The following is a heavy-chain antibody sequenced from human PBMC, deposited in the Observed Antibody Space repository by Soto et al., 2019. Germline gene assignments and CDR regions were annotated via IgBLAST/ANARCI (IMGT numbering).Heavy chain of an antibody. CDR3: ATSCGYSSGWFRERYYGMVV. V-gene: IGHV3-30-3*01. CDR2: ISYDGSNK. D-gene: IGHD6-19*01. Sequence: GGSLRRSCAASGFTFSSYAMHWVRQAPGKGLEWVAVISYDGSNKYYADSVKGRFTISRDNFKNTLYLQINSLRAEDTAVYYCATSCGYSSGWFRERYYGMVVLDQGTTVTVSS. CDR1: GFTFSSYA. J-gene: IGHJ6*02.